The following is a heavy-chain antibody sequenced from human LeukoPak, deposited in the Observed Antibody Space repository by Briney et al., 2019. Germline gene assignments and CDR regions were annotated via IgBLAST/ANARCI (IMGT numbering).Heavy chain of an antibody. CDR2: ISSSSSTI. CDR1: GFTFSSYS. CDR3: ARAQTMDPSYFDY. V-gene: IGHV3-48*01. D-gene: IGHD4/OR15-4a*01. J-gene: IGHJ4*02. Sequence: PGGSLRLSCAASGFTFSSYSMNWVRQAPGKGLEWVSYISSSSSTIYYADSVKGRFTISRDNAKNSLYLQMNSLRAEDTAVYYCARAQTMDPSYFDYWGQGTLVTVSS.